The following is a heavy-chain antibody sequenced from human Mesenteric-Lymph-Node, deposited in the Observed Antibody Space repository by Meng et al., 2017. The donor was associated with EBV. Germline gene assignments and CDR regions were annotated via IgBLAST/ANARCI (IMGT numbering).Heavy chain of an antibody. CDR1: GGIFSSYA. Sequence: QGQLVQSGAEVKQAGSSVKVSCKASGGIFSSYAISWVRQAPGQGLEWMGGTIPVLGTTTYAQSFQGRVAITAADESTTTVYMEVRSLKPEDTAIYFCTSGSGTYSPFAFWGQGTLVTVSS. V-gene: IGHV1-69*01. CDR2: TIPVLGTT. CDR3: TSGSGTYSPFAF. D-gene: IGHD2-21*01. J-gene: IGHJ4*02.